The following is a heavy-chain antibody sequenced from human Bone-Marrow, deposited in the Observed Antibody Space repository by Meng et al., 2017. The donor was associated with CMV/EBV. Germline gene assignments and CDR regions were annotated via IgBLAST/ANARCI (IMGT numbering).Heavy chain of an antibody. CDR3: ASPPSNYGGDSPYYYYAMDV. CDR1: GYT. J-gene: IGHJ6*02. CDR2: IIPMLGIA. V-gene: IGHV1-69*02. D-gene: IGHD4-23*01. Sequence: GYTISGVRQAPGQGLEWMGGIIPMLGIADYAQKFQSRVTLTADKSTSTAYMELSSLRSEDTAVYYCASPPSNYGGDSPYYYYAMDVWGQGTTVTVSS.